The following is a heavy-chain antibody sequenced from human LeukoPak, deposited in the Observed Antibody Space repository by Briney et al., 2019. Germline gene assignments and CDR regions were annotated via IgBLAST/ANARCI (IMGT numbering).Heavy chain of an antibody. CDR1: GFTFTMFS. V-gene: IGHV3-48*01. CDR3: ARESRYAFDI. J-gene: IGHJ3*02. Sequence: SGGSLRLSCAASGFTFTMFSMNWLRQAPGKGLEWIAFIRGRSDTTYYADSVQGRFTISRDNAEDSVYLQMNSLRADDTAVYYCARESRYAFDIWGQGTMVTVSS. CDR2: IRGRSDTT.